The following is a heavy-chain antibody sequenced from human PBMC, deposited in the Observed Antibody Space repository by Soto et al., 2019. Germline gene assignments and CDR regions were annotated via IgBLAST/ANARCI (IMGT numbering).Heavy chain of an antibody. J-gene: IGHJ4*02. D-gene: IGHD5-18*01. CDR3: VRSKGGYSYGTPFDY. CDR2: IYPGDSDT. V-gene: IGHV5-51*01. Sequence: GESLKISCKGSGYSFTSYWIGWVRQMPGKGLEWMGIIYPGDSDTRYSPSFQGQVTISADKSISTAYLQMNSLRPEDTALYYCVRSKGGYSYGTPFDYWGQGTLVTVSS. CDR1: GYSFTSYW.